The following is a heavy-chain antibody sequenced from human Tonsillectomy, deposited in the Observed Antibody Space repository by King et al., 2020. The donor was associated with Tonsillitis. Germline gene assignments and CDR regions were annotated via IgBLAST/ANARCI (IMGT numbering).Heavy chain of an antibody. CDR3: ARGLSGWALLGPEFDY. Sequence: VQLVESGGGVVQPGRSLRLSCAASGFTFSTYAMHWVRQAPGKGLEWVAVISYDGFNKYYADAVKGRFTISRDNSKNTLYLQMNSLRAEDTAVYYWARGLSGWALLGPEFDYWGQGTLVTVSS. CDR2: ISYDGFNK. V-gene: IGHV3-30*04. J-gene: IGHJ4*02. CDR1: GFTFSTYA. D-gene: IGHD6-19*01.